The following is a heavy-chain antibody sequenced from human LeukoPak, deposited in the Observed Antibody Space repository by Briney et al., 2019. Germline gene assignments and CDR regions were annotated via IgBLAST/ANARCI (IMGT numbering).Heavy chain of an antibody. CDR1: GGSISSGNW. CDR3: WYSGYASGFDY. D-gene: IGHD5-12*01. Sequence: SETLSLTCCVSGGSISSGNWLSWVRQAPGNGLEWICEIYHSGSTNYNPSLKSQVTISVHKSKNQFSLSLSSATAADTAVSYGWYSGYASGFDYWGQGTLVTASS. CDR2: IYHSGST. V-gene: IGHV4-4*02. J-gene: IGHJ4*02.